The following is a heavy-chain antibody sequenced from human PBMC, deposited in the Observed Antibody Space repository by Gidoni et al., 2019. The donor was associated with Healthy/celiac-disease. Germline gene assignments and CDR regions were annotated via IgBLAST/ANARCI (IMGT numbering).Heavy chain of an antibody. CDR3: AKSGTAGYCSGGSCILNY. CDR1: GFTFSSCA. CDR2: ISGSGGST. V-gene: IGHV3-23*01. J-gene: IGHJ4*02. D-gene: IGHD2-15*01. Sequence: EVQLLESGGGLVQPGGSLRLSCAASGFTFSSCAMSWVRQAPGKGLEWVSAISGSGGSTYYADSVKGRFTISRDNSKNTLYLQMNSLRAEDTAVYYCAKSGTAGYCSGGSCILNYWGQGTLVTVSS.